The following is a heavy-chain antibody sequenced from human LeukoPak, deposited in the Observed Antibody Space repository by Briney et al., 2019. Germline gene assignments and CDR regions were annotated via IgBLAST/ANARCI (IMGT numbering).Heavy chain of an antibody. CDR3: ARHGGTAKGLDFWSGYPTLNWFDP. V-gene: IGHV4-39*01. CDR1: GGSISSSSYY. Sequence: SETLSLTCTVSGGSISSSSYYWGWIRQPPGKGLEWIGRIYYSGSTYYNPSLKSRVTISVDTSKNQFSLKLSSVTAADTAVYYCARHGGTAKGLDFWSGYPTLNWFDPWGQGTLVTVSS. D-gene: IGHD3-3*01. J-gene: IGHJ5*02. CDR2: IYYSGST.